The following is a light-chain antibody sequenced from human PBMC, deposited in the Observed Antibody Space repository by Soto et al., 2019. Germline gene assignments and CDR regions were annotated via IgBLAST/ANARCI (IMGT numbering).Light chain of an antibody. V-gene: IGKV1-39*01. CDR3: QQSYSTPVA. Sequence: DIQMTQSPSSLSASVGDRVTITCRASQSISSYLNWYQQKPGKAPKLLIYAASSLQSGVPSRFSGSGSGTDFTLTISSLQPEDFATYYCQQSYSTPVAVGQGTKVDNK. CDR2: AAS. CDR1: QSISSY. J-gene: IGKJ1*01.